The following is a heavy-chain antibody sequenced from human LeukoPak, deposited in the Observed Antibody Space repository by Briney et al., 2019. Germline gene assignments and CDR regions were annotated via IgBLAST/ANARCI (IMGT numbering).Heavy chain of an antibody. CDR3: ARVTVVVPAAAGIDY. CDR1: GGSISSGDYY. J-gene: IGHJ4*02. CDR2: INHSGST. D-gene: IGHD2-2*01. V-gene: IGHV4-39*07. Sequence: PSETLSLTCTVSGGSISSGDYYWTWIRQPPGKGLEWIGEINHSGSTNYNPSLKSRVTISVDTSKNQFSLKLSSVTAADTAVYYCARVTVVVPAAAGIDYWGQGTLVTVSS.